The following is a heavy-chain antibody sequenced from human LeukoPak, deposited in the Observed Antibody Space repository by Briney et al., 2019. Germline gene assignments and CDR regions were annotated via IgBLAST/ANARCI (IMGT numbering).Heavy chain of an antibody. CDR2: ISYDGSNK. J-gene: IGHJ5*02. D-gene: IGHD6-6*01. CDR1: GFTFSSYA. Sequence: PGGSLRLSCAASGFTFSSYAMHWVRQAPGKGLEWVAVISYDGSNKYYADSVKGRFTISRDNSKNTLYLQMNSLRAEDTAVHYCASSIAARPWIDPWGQGTLVTVSS. CDR3: ASSIAARPWIDP. V-gene: IGHV3-30*04.